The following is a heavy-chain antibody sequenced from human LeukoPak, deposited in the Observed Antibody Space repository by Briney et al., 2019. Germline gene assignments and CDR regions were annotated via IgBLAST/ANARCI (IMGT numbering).Heavy chain of an antibody. CDR3: ARDHSAMPSY. D-gene: IGHD2-2*01. CDR2: ISHDGGYT. J-gene: IGHJ4*02. V-gene: IGHV3-30*03. CDR1: GFTFSSYN. Sequence: GGSLRLSCAASGFTFSSYNFHWLRQAPGKGLEWLTVISHDGGYTSYGASVKGRFTVSRDNSQNTLYLQMNGLRAEDTALYYCARDHSAMPSYWGQGTLVTVSS.